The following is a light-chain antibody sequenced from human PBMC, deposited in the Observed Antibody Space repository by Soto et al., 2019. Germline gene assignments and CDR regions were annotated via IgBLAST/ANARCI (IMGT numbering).Light chain of an antibody. CDR3: QQYNNWPIT. CDR2: DAS. V-gene: IGKV1-5*01. Sequence: DIQMTQSPSTLSGSVGDTFTVTCRASQSISSWLAWYQQKPGKAPKLLIYDASSLESGVPSRFSGSGSGTEFTLTISSLQSEDFAVYYCQQYNNWPITFGQGTRLEIK. CDR1: QSISSW. J-gene: IGKJ5*01.